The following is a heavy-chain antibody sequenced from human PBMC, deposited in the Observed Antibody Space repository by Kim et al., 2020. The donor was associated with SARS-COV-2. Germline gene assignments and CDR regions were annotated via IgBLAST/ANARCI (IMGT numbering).Heavy chain of an antibody. Sequence: SETLSLTCTVSGGSISSYYWSWIRQPPGKGLEWIGYIYYSGSTNYNPSLKSRVTISVDTSKNQFSLKLSSVTAADTAVYCCARRSMNRSVAGYYFDYWGQGTLVTVSS. CDR3: ARRSMNRSVAGYYFDY. CDR1: GGSISSYY. CDR2: IYYSGST. V-gene: IGHV4-59*08. J-gene: IGHJ4*02. D-gene: IGHD6-19*01.